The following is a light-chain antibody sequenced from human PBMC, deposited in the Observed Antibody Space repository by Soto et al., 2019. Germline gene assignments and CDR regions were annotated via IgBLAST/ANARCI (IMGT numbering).Light chain of an antibody. J-gene: IGKJ5*01. CDR1: QSISSSF. V-gene: IGKV3-20*01. CDR3: QQYDNSPIT. Sequence: EIVLTQSPGILSLSPGERASRSCGASQSISSSFLAWYQQKPGQAPRLLIYGASSRATGIPDRFSGTGSETDFTLTISRLEPEDFAVYYCQQYDNSPITFGQGTQLEIK. CDR2: GAS.